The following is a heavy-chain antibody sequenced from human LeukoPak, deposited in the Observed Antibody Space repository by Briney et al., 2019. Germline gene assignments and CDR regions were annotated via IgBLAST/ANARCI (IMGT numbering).Heavy chain of an antibody. CDR2: IFSNDEK. V-gene: IGHV2-26*02. CDR1: GFSLSNARMG. CDR3: ARIHPYYYDSSGLCAFDI. D-gene: IGHD3-22*01. J-gene: IGHJ3*02. Sequence: ESGPVLVKPTETLTLTCTVSGFSLSNARMGVNWIRQPPGKALEWLAHIFSNDEKSYRTSLKSRLTISKDTSKSQVVLTMTNMDPVDTATYYCARIHPYYYDSSGLCAFDIWGQGTMVTVSS.